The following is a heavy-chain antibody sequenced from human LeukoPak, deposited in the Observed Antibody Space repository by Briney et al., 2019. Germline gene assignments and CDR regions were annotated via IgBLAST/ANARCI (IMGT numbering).Heavy chain of an antibody. J-gene: IGHJ4*02. V-gene: IGHV3-13*01. CDR1: GFTFSDYD. Sequence: PGGSLRLSCAASGFTFSDYDMHWVRQATGKGLEWVSAIGTAGDTYYTGSVKGRFTISRENAKNSLYLQMNSLRAEDTAVYYCAKVGHSSSLDYWGQGTLVTVSS. CDR3: AKVGHSSSLDY. CDR2: IGTAGDT. D-gene: IGHD6-13*01.